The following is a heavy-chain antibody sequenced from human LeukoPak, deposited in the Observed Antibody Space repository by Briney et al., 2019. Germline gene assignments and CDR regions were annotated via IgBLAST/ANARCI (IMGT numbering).Heavy chain of an antibody. V-gene: IGHV4-31*03. CDR3: ASECYYDSSCYYPY. CDR2: TYYSRST. Sequence: SETMSLTCTVSGRSISSGGYDWSWLRQHPGKGLEGIGLTYYSRSTYYNPTPKTRVTISVATAKNPFTLKLSYVTAAATATDHCASECYYDSSCYYPYWGQGTGVSVSS. J-gene: IGHJ4*02. D-gene: IGHD3-22*01. CDR1: GRSISSGGYD.